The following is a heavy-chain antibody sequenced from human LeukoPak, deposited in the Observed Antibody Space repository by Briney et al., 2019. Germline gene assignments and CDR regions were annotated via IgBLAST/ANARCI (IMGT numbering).Heavy chain of an antibody. V-gene: IGHV4-34*01. J-gene: IGHJ1*01. CDR2: NNHSGST. CDR3: ARGDCSSTSCYRKGVYFQH. Sequence: LGTLSLTRAVYWGAFSGYYWSWIRQPPRKGPEGIWGNNHSGSTNYNPSLKSRVTISVDTSKNQFSLKLSSVTAADTAVYYCARGDCSSTSCYRKGVYFQHWGQGTLVTVSS. CDR1: WGAFSGYY. D-gene: IGHD2-2*02.